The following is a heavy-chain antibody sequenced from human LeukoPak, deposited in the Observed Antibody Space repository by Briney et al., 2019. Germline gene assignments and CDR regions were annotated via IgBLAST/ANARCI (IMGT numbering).Heavy chain of an antibody. V-gene: IGHV1-69*05. CDR1: GGTFSSYA. Sequence: SVKVSCKVSGGTFSSYAISWVRQAPGQGLEWMGGIIPIFGAANYAQKFQGRVTITTDESTSTAYMELSSLRSEDTAVYYCARVAIGTPGYYFDYWGQGTLVTVSS. J-gene: IGHJ4*02. D-gene: IGHD1-1*01. CDR2: IIPIFGAA. CDR3: ARVAIGTPGYYFDY.